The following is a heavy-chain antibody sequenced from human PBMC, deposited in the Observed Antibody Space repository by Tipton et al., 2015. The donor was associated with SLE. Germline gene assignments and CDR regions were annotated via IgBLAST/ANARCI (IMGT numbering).Heavy chain of an antibody. D-gene: IGHD6-13*01. Sequence: TLSLTCTVSGASISGDLYYWTWIRQPAGKGLEWIGRTYLDGSTNYNPSLKSRVTISVDTSKNQVSLNLKSVTAADTAVYYCARDPSRVYAFDVWGQGTMVTVSS. CDR3: ARDPSRVYAFDV. CDR1: GASISGDLYY. CDR2: TYLDGST. J-gene: IGHJ3*01. V-gene: IGHV4-61*02.